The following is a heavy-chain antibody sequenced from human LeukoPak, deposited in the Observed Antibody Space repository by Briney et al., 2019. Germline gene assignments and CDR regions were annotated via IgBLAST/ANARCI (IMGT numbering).Heavy chain of an antibody. Sequence: GTSLRLSSASSGFTFSSYGMHWVRQPPGKGLEWVAVIWYDGSNQYYADSVKGRFTISRDNSKNTLYLQMNSLRAEDTAVYYCASGAILGATKNIWFFTCGQGTLVTVSS. CDR1: GFTFSSYG. D-gene: IGHD1-26*01. CDR3: ASGAILGATKNIWFFT. V-gene: IGHV3-33*01. CDR2: IWYDGSNQ. J-gene: IGHJ5*02.